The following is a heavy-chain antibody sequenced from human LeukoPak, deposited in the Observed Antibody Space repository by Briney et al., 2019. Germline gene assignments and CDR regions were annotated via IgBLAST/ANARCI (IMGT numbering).Heavy chain of an antibody. CDR3: ARDSHYYDSSGYYSQPFDY. CDR2: ISAYNGNT. J-gene: IGHJ4*02. V-gene: IGHV1-18*01. D-gene: IGHD3-22*01. CDR1: GYTFTSYG. Sequence: ASVKVSCKASGYTFTSYGISWLRQAPGQGLEWMGWISAYNGNTNYAQKLQGRVTMTTDTSTSTAYMELRSLRSDDTAVYYCARDSHYYDSSGYYSQPFDYWGQGTLVTVSS.